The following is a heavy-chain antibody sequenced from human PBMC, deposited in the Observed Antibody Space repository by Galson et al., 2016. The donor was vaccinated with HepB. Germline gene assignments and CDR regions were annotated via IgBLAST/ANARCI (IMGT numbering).Heavy chain of an antibody. CDR2: ISTFNGYT. CDR3: ARDGLRFLEWLRDGMDV. J-gene: IGHJ6*02. D-gene: IGHD3-3*01. CDR1: GYSFSSYG. V-gene: IGHV1-18*01. Sequence: SVKVFCKASGYSFSSYGISWVRQAPGQGLVWLGWISTFNGYTKYAQKLQGRVTMTTDTSTSTAYMERRSLRSDDTAVYYCARDGLRFLEWLRDGMDVWGQGTTVTVSS.